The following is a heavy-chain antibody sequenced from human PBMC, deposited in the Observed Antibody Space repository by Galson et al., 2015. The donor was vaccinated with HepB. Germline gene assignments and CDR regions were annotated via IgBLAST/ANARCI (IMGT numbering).Heavy chain of an antibody. V-gene: IGHV3-48*01. CDR1: GFTFSTYS. Sequence: SLRLSCAASGFTFSTYSMNWVRQAPGKGLEWVSYIRSTGTTTYHADSVKGRFTISRDNAKNSLYLQMNSLRAEDTAVYYCVRDFHGPGVSDYWGQGILVTVSS. CDR3: VRDFHGPGVSDY. D-gene: IGHD2-8*01. J-gene: IGHJ4*02. CDR2: IRSTGTTT.